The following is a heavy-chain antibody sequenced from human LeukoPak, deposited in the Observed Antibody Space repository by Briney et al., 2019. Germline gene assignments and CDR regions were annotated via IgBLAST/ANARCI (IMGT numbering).Heavy chain of an antibody. CDR2: IKSRTDGGTT. V-gene: IGHV3-15*01. D-gene: IGHD4-23*01. CDR1: GFTFSNAW. J-gene: IGHJ4*02. Sequence: KSGGSLRLSCAASGFTFSNAWMSWVRQAPGKGLEWVGRIKSRTDGGTTDYAAPVKGRFTISRDDSKNTLYLQMNSLKGEDTAVYYCTTAYGGNFVYWGQGTLVTVSS. CDR3: TTAYGGNFVY.